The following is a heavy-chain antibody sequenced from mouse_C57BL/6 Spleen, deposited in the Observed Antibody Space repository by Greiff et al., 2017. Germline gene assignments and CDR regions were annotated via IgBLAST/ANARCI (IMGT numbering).Heavy chain of an antibody. D-gene: IGHD2-1*01. J-gene: IGHJ3*01. CDR2: IDPENGDT. Sequence: EVQLQQSGAELVRPGASVKLSCTASGFNIKDDYMHWVKPRPEQGLEWIGWIDPENGDTEYASKFQGKATITADTSSNTAYLQLSSLTSEDTAVYYCTTEAYGNYVAYWGQGTLVTVSA. CDR3: TTEAYGNYVAY. V-gene: IGHV14-4*01. CDR1: GFNIKDDY.